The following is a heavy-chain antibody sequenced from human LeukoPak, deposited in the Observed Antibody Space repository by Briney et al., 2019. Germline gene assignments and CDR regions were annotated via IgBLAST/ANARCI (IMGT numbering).Heavy chain of an antibody. D-gene: IGHD5-18*01. Sequence: ASVKVSCKASGGTFSSYAISWVRRAPGQGLEWMGRIIPIFGTANYAQKFQGRVTITTDESTSTAYMELSSPRSEDTAVYYCAGERTAMVPFDYWGQATLVTVCS. V-gene: IGHV1-69*05. CDR2: IIPIFGTA. J-gene: IGHJ4*02. CDR3: AGERTAMVPFDY. CDR1: GGTFSSYA.